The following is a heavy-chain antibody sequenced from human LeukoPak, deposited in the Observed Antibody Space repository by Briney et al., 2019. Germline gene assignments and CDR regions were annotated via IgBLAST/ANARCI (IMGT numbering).Heavy chain of an antibody. D-gene: IGHD6-19*01. CDR2: ISGSGGST. CDR3: AKVPPGIAVAGHFDY. V-gene: IGHV3-23*01. Sequence: GGSLRLSCAASGFTFSSYAMSWVRQAPGKGLEWVSAISGSGGSTYYADSVKGRFTNSRDNSKNTLYLQMNSLRAEDTAVYYYAKVPPGIAVAGHFDYWGQGTLVTVSS. J-gene: IGHJ4*02. CDR1: GFTFSSYA.